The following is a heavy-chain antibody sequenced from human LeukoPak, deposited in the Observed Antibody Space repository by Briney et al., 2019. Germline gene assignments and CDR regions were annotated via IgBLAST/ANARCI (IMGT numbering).Heavy chain of an antibody. CDR3: ARSSYSSSSSV. Sequence: GGSLRLSCAVSGFTFSGFWMSWSRQAPGKGLEWVASINSDGSEGYYADVVKGRFTISRDNAKNSLYLQINSLRAEDTAVYYCARSSYSSSSSVRGQGTMVTVSS. V-gene: IGHV3-7*03. D-gene: IGHD6-6*01. CDR1: GFTFSGFW. CDR2: INSDGSEG. J-gene: IGHJ3*01.